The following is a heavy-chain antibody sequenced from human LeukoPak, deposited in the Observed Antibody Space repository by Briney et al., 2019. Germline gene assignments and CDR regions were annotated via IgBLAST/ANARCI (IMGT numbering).Heavy chain of an antibody. CDR3: AKTYSFYFDY. CDR1: GFTFSSSG. J-gene: IGHJ4*02. D-gene: IGHD5-18*01. Sequence: GGSLRLSCAASGFTFSSSGMSWVRQAPGKGLEWVSAISGSGGGTNHADSVKGRFTISRDNSKNMLYLQMNSLRAEDTAVYYCAKTYSFYFDYWGQGTLVTVSS. CDR2: ISGSGGGT. V-gene: IGHV3-23*01.